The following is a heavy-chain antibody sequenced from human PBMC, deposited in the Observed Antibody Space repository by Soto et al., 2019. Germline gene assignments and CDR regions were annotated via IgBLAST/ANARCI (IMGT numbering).Heavy chain of an antibody. Sequence: QVQLQQWGAGLLKPSETLSLTCAVYGGSFSGYYWSWIRQPPGKGLEWIGEINHSGSTNYNPSLTSRVTISVDTSKNQFSLKLSSVTAADTAVYYCAREVTSSSSGSQSDYWGQGTLVTVSS. CDR2: INHSGST. J-gene: IGHJ4*02. V-gene: IGHV4-34*01. CDR1: GGSFSGYY. D-gene: IGHD6-6*01. CDR3: AREVTSSSSGSQSDY.